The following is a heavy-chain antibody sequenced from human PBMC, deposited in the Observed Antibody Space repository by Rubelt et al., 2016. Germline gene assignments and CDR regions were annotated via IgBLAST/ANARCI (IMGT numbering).Heavy chain of an antibody. CDR1: GYSFTTYR. CDR2: IYPGDSDT. V-gene: IGHV5-51*01. D-gene: IGHD4-23*01. J-gene: IGHJ5*02. CDR3: ARHAGDGGNSEDWFDP. Sequence: EVQLVQSGAEVKKPGESLKISCKGSGYSFTTYRIGWVRQMPGKGLECMGIIYPGDSDTRYSPSVQGRATISADKSSSTAYLQWSSLKASDTAMYYCARHAGDGGNSEDWFDPWGQGTLVTVSS.